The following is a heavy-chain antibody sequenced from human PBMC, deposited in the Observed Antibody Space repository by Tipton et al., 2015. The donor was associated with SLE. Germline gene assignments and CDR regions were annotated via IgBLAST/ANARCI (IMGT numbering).Heavy chain of an antibody. CDR3: TRVPRYNWNYIAD. CDR2: SYYSGST. J-gene: IGHJ4*02. Sequence: TLSLTCTVSNGYINYYWSWIRQPPGKGLEWMGDSYYSGSTNYNPSPKSRVTISVDTSKNQFSLKLSSVTAADTAVYNCTRVPRYNWNYIADWGQGTLVSVSS. V-gene: IGHV4-59*12. CDR1: NGYINYY. D-gene: IGHD1-7*01.